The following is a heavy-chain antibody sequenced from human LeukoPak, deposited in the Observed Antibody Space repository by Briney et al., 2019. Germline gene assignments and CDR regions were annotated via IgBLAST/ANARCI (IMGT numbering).Heavy chain of an antibody. Sequence: ASVKVSCKASGYTFIDYYIHWVRQAPGQGLEWMGWINPNSGGTNYAQKFQGRVTMTRDTSISTAYMELSRLRSDDTAVYYCARDDVDYGDYVDYWGQGTLVTVSS. D-gene: IGHD4-17*01. CDR2: INPNSGGT. J-gene: IGHJ4*02. CDR1: GYTFIDYY. CDR3: ARDDVDYGDYVDY. V-gene: IGHV1-2*02.